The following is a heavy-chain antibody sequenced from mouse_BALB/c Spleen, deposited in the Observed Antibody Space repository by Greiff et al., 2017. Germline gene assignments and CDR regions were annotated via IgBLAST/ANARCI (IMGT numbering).Heavy chain of an antibody. D-gene: IGHD4-1*01. CDR2: ISSGGSYT. CDR1: GFTFSSYA. CDR3: ATQLTGYAMDY. Sequence: EVQRVESGGGLVKPGGSLKLSCAASGFTFSSYAMSWVRQSPEKRLEWVAEISSGGSYTYYPDTVTGRFTISRDNAKNTLYLEMSSLRSEDTAMYYCATQLTGYAMDYWGQGTSVTVSS. V-gene: IGHV5-9-4*01. J-gene: IGHJ4*01.